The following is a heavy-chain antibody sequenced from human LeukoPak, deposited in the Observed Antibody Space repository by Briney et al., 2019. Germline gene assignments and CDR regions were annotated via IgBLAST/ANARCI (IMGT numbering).Heavy chain of an antibody. V-gene: IGHV4-30-4*01. CDR1: GGSISSGDYY. Sequence: SQTLSPTCTVSGGSISSGDYYWSWIRQPPGKGLEWIGYIYYSGSTYHNPSLKSRVTISVDTSKNQFSLKLSSVTAADTAVYYCARAFGYYDFWSGYYFRWFDPWGQGTLVTVSS. CDR3: ARAFGYYDFWSGYYFRWFDP. D-gene: IGHD3-3*01. CDR2: IYYSGST. J-gene: IGHJ5*02.